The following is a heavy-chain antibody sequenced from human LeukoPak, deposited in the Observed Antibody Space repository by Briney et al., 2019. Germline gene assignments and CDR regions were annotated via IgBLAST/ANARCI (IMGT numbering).Heavy chain of an antibody. Sequence: GGSLRLSCAASGFTFSSYDMHWVRQGTGKGLEWVSAIGTAGDTYYPGSVKGRFTTSRENAKNSMYLQMSSLRVGDMAVYYCARGRGWGTFDIWGQGTMVTVSS. CDR2: IGTAGDT. CDR1: GFTFSSYD. J-gene: IGHJ3*02. D-gene: IGHD3-10*01. V-gene: IGHV3-13*04. CDR3: ARGRGWGTFDI.